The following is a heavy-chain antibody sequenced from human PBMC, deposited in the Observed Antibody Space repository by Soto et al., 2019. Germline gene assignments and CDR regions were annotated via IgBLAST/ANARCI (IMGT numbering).Heavy chain of an antibody. CDR2: IYYSGTT. CDR1: GGSISSEGYY. J-gene: IGHJ5*02. Sequence: QVPLQESGPGLVKPSQTLSLTCTVSGGSISSEGYYWSWFRQLPGKGLEWIGDIYYSGTTYHNPSLRSRLTISGDASKNQFSLKLSSVTAADTALYYCARATSIAAGRFDPWGQGTLVTVSS. D-gene: IGHD6-6*01. CDR3: ARATSIAAGRFDP. V-gene: IGHV4-31*03.